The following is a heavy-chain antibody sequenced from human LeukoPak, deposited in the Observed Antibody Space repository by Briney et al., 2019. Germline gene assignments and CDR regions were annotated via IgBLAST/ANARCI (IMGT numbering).Heavy chain of an antibody. J-gene: IGHJ4*02. Sequence: ASVKVSCKASGYTFTGYYMHWVRQAPGQGLEWMGWINPNSGGTNYAQKFQGRVTMTRDTSISTAYMELSRLRSDDTAVYYCVRDLGILTGYKLDYWGQGTLVTVSS. CDR2: INPNSGGT. V-gene: IGHV1-2*02. CDR3: VRDLGILTGYKLDY. D-gene: IGHD3-9*01. CDR1: GYTFTGYY.